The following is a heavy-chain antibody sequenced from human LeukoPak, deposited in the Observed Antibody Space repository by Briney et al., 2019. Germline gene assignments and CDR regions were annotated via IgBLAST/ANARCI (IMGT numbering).Heavy chain of an antibody. CDR2: IYYSGST. J-gene: IGHJ4*02. CDR3: ASYDFWSGYTRNYYFDY. D-gene: IGHD3-3*01. Sequence: SETLSLTCTVSGGSISSSSYSWGWIRQPPGKGLEWIGSIYYSGSTYYNPSLKSRVTISVDTSKNQFSLKLSSVTAADTAVYYCASYDFWSGYTRNYYFDYWSQGTLVTVSS. V-gene: IGHV4-39*01. CDR1: GGSISSSSYS.